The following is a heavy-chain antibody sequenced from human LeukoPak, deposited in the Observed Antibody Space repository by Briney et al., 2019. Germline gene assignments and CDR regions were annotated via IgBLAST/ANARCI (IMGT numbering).Heavy chain of an antibody. CDR2: INHSGST. J-gene: IGHJ4*02. CDR3: ARRISSYDYVWGSYRYHFDY. Sequence: SETLSLTCAVYGGSFSGYYWSWIRQPPGKGLEWIGEINHSGSTNYNPSLKSRVTISVDTSKNQFSLKLNSVTAADTAVYYCARRISSYDYVWGSYRYHFDYWGQGTLVTVSS. V-gene: IGHV4-34*01. D-gene: IGHD3-16*02. CDR1: GGSFSGYY.